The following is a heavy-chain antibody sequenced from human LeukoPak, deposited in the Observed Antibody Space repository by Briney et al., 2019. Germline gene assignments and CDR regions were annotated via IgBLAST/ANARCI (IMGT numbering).Heavy chain of an antibody. V-gene: IGHV1-18*01. J-gene: IGHJ4*02. CDR2: ISAYNGNT. D-gene: IGHD3-10*01. CDR3: ARENSSGSYSVKTYDIDY. CDR1: GYTFTSYG. Sequence: ASVKVSCKASGYTFTSYGISWVRQAPGQGLEWMGWISAYNGNTNYAQKLQGRVTMTTDTSTSTAYMELRSLRSDDTAVYYCARENSSGSYSVKTYDIDYWGQGTLVTVSS.